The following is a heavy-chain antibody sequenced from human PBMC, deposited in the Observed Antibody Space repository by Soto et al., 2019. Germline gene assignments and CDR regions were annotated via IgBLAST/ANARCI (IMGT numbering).Heavy chain of an antibody. CDR2: IWYDGSNK. CDR3: ARDGHSSSYGLDV. V-gene: IGHV3-33*01. J-gene: IGHJ6*02. CDR1: GFTFSSYG. Sequence: QVQLVESGGGVVQPGRSLRLSCAASGFTFSSYGMHWVRQAPGKGLEWVAVIWYDGSNKYYADSVKGRFTISRDNSKNTLYLQMNSLRAEDTAVYYCARDGHSSSYGLDVWGQGTTVTVSS. D-gene: IGHD6-6*01.